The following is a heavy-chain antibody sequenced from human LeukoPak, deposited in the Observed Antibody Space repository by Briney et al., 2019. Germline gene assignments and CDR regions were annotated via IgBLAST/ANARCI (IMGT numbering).Heavy chain of an antibody. CDR1: YSIXSGYY. CDR3: XXXXXXXXXXYXXXXMDV. CDR2: IYHSGST. Sequence: YSIXSGYYWGWIRQPPGKGLEWIGSIYHSGSTYYNPSLKRRVTISVDTSKNQFSLKLSSVTAADTAVYYCXXXXXXXXXXYXXXXMDVWGXGXTVTVSS. J-gene: IGHJ6*03. V-gene: IGHV4-38-2*01.